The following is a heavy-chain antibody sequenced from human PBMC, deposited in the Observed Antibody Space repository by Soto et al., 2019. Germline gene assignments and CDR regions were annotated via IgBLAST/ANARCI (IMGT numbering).Heavy chain of an antibody. CDR1: GYNFTSYW. Sequence: EVQLVQSGAEVKKPGESLRISCKGSGYNFTSYWIIWVRQMPGKGLERMGNIDPTDSFTNYSPSFQGHVTISTDKSMSTAYLQWGTLTASDTALYYCARRGYAFWSGLDVWGQGTAVTISS. D-gene: IGHD3-3*01. V-gene: IGHV5-10-1*03. CDR2: IDPTDSFT. J-gene: IGHJ6*02. CDR3: ARRGYAFWSGLDV.